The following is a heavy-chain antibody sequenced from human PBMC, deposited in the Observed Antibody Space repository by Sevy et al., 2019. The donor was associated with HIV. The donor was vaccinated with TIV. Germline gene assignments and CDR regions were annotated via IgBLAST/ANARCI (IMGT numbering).Heavy chain of an antibody. D-gene: IGHD6-13*01. V-gene: IGHV3-72*01. CDR3: ATHAGIAAAGRVFDY. CDR2: TRNKADSYTT. Sequence: GGSLRLSCAASGFTFSDHYMEWVRQAPGKGLEWVGRTRNKADSYTTEYASSVKGRLTISRDDSKNSVYLQMNSLKTEDTAGYYCATHAGIAAAGRVFDYWGQGSLVTVSS. J-gene: IGHJ4*02. CDR1: GFTFSDHY.